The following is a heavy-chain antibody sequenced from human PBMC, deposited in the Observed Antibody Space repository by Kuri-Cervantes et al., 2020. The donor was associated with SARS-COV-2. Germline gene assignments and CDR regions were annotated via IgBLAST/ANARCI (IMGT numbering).Heavy chain of an antibody. Sequence: ASVKVSCKASGYTFSVYYMYWVRQAPGQGLEWMGWINPNSGGTNYAQKFQGWVTMTRDTSISTAYMELSRLRSDDTAVYYCARGMVRGIIQYYYYAMDVWGQGTTGTVSS. CDR1: GYTFSVYY. V-gene: IGHV1-2*04. CDR2: INPNSGGT. J-gene: IGHJ6*02. D-gene: IGHD3-10*01. CDR3: ARGMVRGIIQYYYYAMDV.